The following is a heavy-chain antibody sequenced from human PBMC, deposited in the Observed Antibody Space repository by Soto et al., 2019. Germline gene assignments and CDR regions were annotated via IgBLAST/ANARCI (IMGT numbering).Heavy chain of an antibody. CDR1: GFTFSSYS. Sequence: EVQLVESGGGLVQPGGSLRLSCAASGFTFSSYSMNWVRQAPGKGLEWVSYISSSSSTIYYADSVKGRFTISRDNAKNSLYLQMNSLRDEDTAVYYSARVGEIAARPDAFDIWGQGTMVTVSS. J-gene: IGHJ3*02. CDR2: ISSSSSTI. V-gene: IGHV3-48*02. D-gene: IGHD6-6*01. CDR3: ARVGEIAARPDAFDI.